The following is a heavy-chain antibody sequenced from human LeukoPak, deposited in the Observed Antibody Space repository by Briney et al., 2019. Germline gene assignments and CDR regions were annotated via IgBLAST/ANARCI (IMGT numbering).Heavy chain of an antibody. CDR1: GFTFSSYW. Sequence: GGSLRLSCAASGFTFSSYWMHWVRQIPGKGLVWVSRIKSDGSTIYADSVKGRFTISRDNAKNTVYLQMNSLRAEDTAIYYCARAVTYFYGSVTYDWFDPWGQGTLVTVSS. D-gene: IGHD3-10*01. CDR2: IKSDGST. V-gene: IGHV3-74*01. CDR3: ARAVTYFYGSVTYDWFDP. J-gene: IGHJ5*02.